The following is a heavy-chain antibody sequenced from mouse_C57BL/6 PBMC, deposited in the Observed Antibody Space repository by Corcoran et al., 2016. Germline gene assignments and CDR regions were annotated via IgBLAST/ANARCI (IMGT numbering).Heavy chain of an antibody. V-gene: IGHV1-80*01. CDR2: IYPGDGDT. CDR3: ARGGPWRYFDY. CDR1: GYAFSSYW. Sequence: QVQLQQSGAELVKPGASVKISCKASGYAFSSYWMNWVKQRPGKGLEWIGQIYPGDGDTNYNGKFKGKATLTADKSSSTAYMQLSSLTSEDSAVYFCARGGPWRYFDYWGQGITLTFSS. J-gene: IGHJ2*01.